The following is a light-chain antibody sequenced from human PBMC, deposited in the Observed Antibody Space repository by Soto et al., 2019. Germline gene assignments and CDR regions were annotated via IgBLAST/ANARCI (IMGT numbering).Light chain of an antibody. Sequence: DVVVTQSPLSLPVTLGQPASISCRSSQSLVYSDGNTYLSLFQQRPGQSPRRLIYKVSNRDSGVPDRFSGSGSGTDFTLKISRVEADDVGVYYCMQGTHWPPTFGQGTKVDIK. CDR3: MQGTHWPPT. CDR2: KVS. CDR1: QSLVYSDGNTY. V-gene: IGKV2-30*01. J-gene: IGKJ1*01.